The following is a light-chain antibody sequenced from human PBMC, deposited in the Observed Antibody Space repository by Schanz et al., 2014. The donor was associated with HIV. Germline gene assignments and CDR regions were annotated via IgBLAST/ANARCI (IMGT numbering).Light chain of an antibody. CDR1: SDHSTYA. J-gene: IGLJ3*02. CDR2: LNSDGSH. V-gene: IGLV4-69*01. Sequence: QSVLTQSPSASASLGASVTLTCTLSSDHSTYAIAWHQQQPEKGPRYLMKLNSDGSHNKGDGIPDRFSGSSSGAERYLTISSLQSEDEADYYCQTWGTGPRVFGGGTKLTVL. CDR3: QTWGTGPRV.